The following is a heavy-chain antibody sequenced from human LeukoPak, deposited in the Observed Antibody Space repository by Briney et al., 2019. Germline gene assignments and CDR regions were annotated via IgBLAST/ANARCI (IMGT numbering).Heavy chain of an antibody. CDR2: IYYSGST. CDR3: ARSTLQLGFDY. Sequence: SETLSLTCTVSGGSISSSSYYWGWIRQPPGKGLEWIGSIYYSGSTYYNPSLKSRVTISVDTSKNQFSLKLSSVTAADTAVYYCARSTLQLGFDYWGQGTLVTVSS. V-gene: IGHV4-39*07. CDR1: GGSISSSSYY. J-gene: IGHJ4*02. D-gene: IGHD6-13*01.